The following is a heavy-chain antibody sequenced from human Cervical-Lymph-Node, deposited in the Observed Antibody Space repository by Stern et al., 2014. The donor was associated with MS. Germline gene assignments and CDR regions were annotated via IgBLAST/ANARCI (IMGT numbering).Heavy chain of an antibody. J-gene: IGHJ6*02. D-gene: IGHD3-22*01. Sequence: VQLVESGPGLVKPSQTLSLTCTVSGGSISSGGYYWSWIRQHPGKGLEXIGYIYYSGSTYYNPSLKSRVTISVDTSKNQFSLKLSSVTAADTAVYYCASSYYYDSSATSGGMDVWGQGTTVTVSS. CDR1: GGSISSGGYY. CDR2: IYYSGST. CDR3: ASSYYYDSSATSGGMDV. V-gene: IGHV4-31*03.